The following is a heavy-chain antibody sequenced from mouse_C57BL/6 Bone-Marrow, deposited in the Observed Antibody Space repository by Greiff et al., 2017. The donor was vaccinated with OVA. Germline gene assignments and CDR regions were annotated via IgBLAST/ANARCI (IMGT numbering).Heavy chain of an antibody. CDR3: ARPRGSSLYYFDY. CDR1: GFTFSSYG. Sequence: EVHLVESGGDLVKPGGSLKLSCAASGFTFSSYGMSWVRQTPDKRLEWVATISSGGSYTYYPDSVKGRFTISRDNAKNTLYLQMSSLKSEDTAMYYCARPRGSSLYYFDYWGQGTTLTVSS. D-gene: IGHD1-1*01. V-gene: IGHV5-6*01. J-gene: IGHJ2*01. CDR2: ISSGGSYT.